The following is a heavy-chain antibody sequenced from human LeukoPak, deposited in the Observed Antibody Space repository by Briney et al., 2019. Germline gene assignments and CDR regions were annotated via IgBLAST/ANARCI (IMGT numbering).Heavy chain of an antibody. Sequence: PSETLSLTCAVSVGSISSGGYYWSWIRQHPGKGLEWIGYIYYSGSTYYNPSLKSRVTISVDTSKNQFSLKLSSVTAADTAVYYCARTYSSSSIWFDPWGQGNPGRRLL. CDR1: VGSISSGGYY. CDR2: IYYSGST. V-gene: IGHV4-31*11. J-gene: IGHJ5*02. CDR3: ARTYSSSSIWFDP. D-gene: IGHD6-6*01.